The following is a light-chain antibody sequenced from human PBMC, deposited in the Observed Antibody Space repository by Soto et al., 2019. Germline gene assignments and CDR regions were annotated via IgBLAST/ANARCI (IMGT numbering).Light chain of an antibody. J-gene: IGKJ4*01. Sequence: EIVMTQSPATLSVSPGERATLSCRASQSVSVNLAWYQQKPGQPPRLLIYGASTRATGIPARFSGSGSGTESTITINSLQSEDFAVYYCQQDNNWPPLTFGGGTKVEIK. CDR1: QSVSVN. CDR2: GAS. CDR3: QQDNNWPPLT. V-gene: IGKV3-15*01.